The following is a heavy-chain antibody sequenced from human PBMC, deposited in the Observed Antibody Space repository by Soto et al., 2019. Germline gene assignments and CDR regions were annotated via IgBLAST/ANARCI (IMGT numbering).Heavy chain of an antibody. V-gene: IGHV1-18*01. CDR1: GYAFTTYG. D-gene: IGHD2-8*01. CDR2: ISAHNGNT. CDR3: ARGMYGDY. J-gene: IGHJ4*02. Sequence: QVHLVQSGAEVKKPGASVKVSCKGSGYAFTTYGITWVRQAPGQGLEWMGWISAHNGNTNYAQKLQGSVTVTRDTSTSTAYMELRSLRSVDTAVYYCARGMYGDYWGQGALVSVSS.